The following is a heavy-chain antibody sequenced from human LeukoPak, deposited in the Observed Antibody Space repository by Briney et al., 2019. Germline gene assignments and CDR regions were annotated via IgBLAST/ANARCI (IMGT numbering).Heavy chain of an antibody. CDR2: ISYDGNYK. CDR1: GFTFSTYG. J-gene: IGHJ3*02. CDR3: ARSASHDAFDI. D-gene: IGHD3-16*01. Sequence: PGGSLRLSCVASGFTFSTYGMHWVRQAPGKGLEWVAIISYDGNYKYYADSVKGRFTISRDNSKNTLSLQMNSLRGEDTAVYYCARSASHDAFDIWGQGTMVTVSS. V-gene: IGHV3-30*03.